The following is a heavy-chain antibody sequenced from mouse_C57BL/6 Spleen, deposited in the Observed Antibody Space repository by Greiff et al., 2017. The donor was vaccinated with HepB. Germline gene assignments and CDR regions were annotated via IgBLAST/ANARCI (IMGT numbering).Heavy chain of an antibody. V-gene: IGHV1-82*01. Sequence: QVQLKQSGPELVKPGASVKISCKASGYAFSSSWMNWVKQRPGKGLEWIGRIYPGDGDTNYNGKFKGKATLTADKSSSTAYMQLSSLTSEDSAVYFCARRGIYYGNYGYFDVWGTGTTVTVSS. CDR1: GYAFSSSW. J-gene: IGHJ1*03. CDR3: ARRGIYYGNYGYFDV. CDR2: IYPGDGDT. D-gene: IGHD2-1*01.